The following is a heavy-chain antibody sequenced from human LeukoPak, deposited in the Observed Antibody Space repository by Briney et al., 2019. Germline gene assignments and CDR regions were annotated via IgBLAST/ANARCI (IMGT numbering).Heavy chain of an antibody. V-gene: IGHV3-30*04. CDR1: GFTFSSYA. CDR3: ASSTGRYCSSTSCSTFDP. D-gene: IGHD2-2*02. CDR2: ISYDGSNK. Sequence: PGGTLRLSCAASGFTFSSYAMHWVRQAPGKGLEWVAVISYDGSNKYYADSVKGRFTISRDNSKNTLYLQMNSLRAEDTAVYYCASSTGRYCSSTSCSTFDPWSQGTLVTVSS. J-gene: IGHJ5*02.